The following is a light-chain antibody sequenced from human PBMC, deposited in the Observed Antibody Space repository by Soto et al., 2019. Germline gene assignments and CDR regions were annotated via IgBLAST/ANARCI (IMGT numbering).Light chain of an antibody. CDR3: QQYSTLPPT. V-gene: IGKV3-20*01. CDR2: GIS. J-gene: IGKJ2*01. CDR1: KSVTNMF. Sequence: ENVLTQSPGILSLSPGERATLSCRASKSVTNMFFAWYQQIPGQAPRLLIYGISNRPTGIPDRFSGSGSGTDFTLTSSRLEPEDFVVYYCQQYSTLPPTFGQGTKLEV.